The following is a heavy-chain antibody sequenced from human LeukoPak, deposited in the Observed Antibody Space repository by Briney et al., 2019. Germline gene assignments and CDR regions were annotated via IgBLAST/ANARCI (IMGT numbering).Heavy chain of an antibody. D-gene: IGHD2-21*02. CDR2: IYSSGST. CDR3: ARARGGGGSYGHFDY. CDR1: GASISSYY. Sequence: PSETLSLTCTVSGASISSYYWTWIRQPAGEGLEWIGRIYSSGSTNYNPSLKSRVTMSLDTSKNQFYLRLSSVTAADTAVYYCARARGGGGSYGHFDYWGQGTLITVSS. J-gene: IGHJ4*02. V-gene: IGHV4-4*07.